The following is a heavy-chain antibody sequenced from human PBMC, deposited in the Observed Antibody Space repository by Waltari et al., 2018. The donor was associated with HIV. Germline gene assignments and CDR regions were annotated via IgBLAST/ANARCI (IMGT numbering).Heavy chain of an antibody. Sequence: QAQFVQSGAEVKKPGTSVNISCEVSGNTFTTYAVHWLRQAPGHRPEWMWLITPGTCRTQFAQKLQGRLNFTSDTSAHVVYMTLSALRIEDTAVYYCARGAYSRRSSSSSRLWASWGQGTPVTVS. CDR3: ARGAYSRRSSSSSRLWAS. J-gene: IGHJ5*02. CDR2: ITPGTCRT. D-gene: IGHD6-6*01. V-gene: IGHV1-3*01. CDR1: GNTFTTYA.